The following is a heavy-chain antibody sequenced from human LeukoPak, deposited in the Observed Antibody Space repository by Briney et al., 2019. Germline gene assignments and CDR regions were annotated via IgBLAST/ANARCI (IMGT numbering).Heavy chain of an antibody. D-gene: IGHD3-3*01. Sequence: GESLKISCKASGYNFTSYWIAWVRQMPGKGLEWMGIIDPGDSDTRYSPSFEGQVTISADKSISTAYLQWSSLKASDTAMYYCARSFRFLDLTYYYGMDVWAKGPRSPSP. CDR1: GYNFTSYW. CDR2: IDPGDSDT. CDR3: ARSFRFLDLTYYYGMDV. J-gene: IGHJ6*02. V-gene: IGHV5-51*01.